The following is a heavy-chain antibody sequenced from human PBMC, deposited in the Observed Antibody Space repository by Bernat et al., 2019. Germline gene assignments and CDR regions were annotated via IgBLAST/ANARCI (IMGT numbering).Heavy chain of an antibody. CDR1: GFSFSSYG. J-gene: IGHJ6*02. V-gene: IGHV3-33*01. Sequence: QVQLVESGGGVVQPGRSLRLSCAASGFSFSSYGMHWVRQAPGKGLEWVAVLWYEGSNKYSADSVKGRFTISRDNSKNTLYLQMNSLRAEDTAVYYCARTTAMVCPEYYYYYYYGMDVWGQGTTVTVSS. CDR2: LWYEGSNK. D-gene: IGHD5-18*01. CDR3: ARTTAMVCPEYYYYYYYGMDV.